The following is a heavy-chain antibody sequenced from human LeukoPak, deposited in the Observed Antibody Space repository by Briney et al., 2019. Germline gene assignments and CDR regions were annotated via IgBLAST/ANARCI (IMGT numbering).Heavy chain of an antibody. Sequence: GGSLRLSCTASGFTFRKYWLHWVRQAPGKGLVWVSRINPDDGSTSYADSVKGRFTISRDSAKSTLYLQMNSLRTEDMALYYCAKVKSPRNYYYYMDVWGKGTTVTVSS. J-gene: IGHJ6*03. CDR2: INPDDGST. V-gene: IGHV3-74*01. D-gene: IGHD3-10*01. CDR1: GFTFRKYW. CDR3: AKVKSPRNYYYYMDV.